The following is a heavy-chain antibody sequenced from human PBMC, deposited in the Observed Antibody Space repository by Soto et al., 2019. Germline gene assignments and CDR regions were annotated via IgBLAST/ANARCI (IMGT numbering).Heavy chain of an antibody. J-gene: IGHJ3*02. Sequence: GGSLRLSCASSGFTFSSYWMHWVRQAPGKGLVWVSRINSDGSSTTYADSVKGRFTISRDNAKNTLYLQMNSLRAEDTAVYYWARDSHCYDSSGYSSDAFDIWGQGTMVTVSS. D-gene: IGHD3-22*01. CDR3: ARDSHCYDSSGYSSDAFDI. V-gene: IGHV3-74*01. CDR1: GFTFSSYW. CDR2: INSDGSST.